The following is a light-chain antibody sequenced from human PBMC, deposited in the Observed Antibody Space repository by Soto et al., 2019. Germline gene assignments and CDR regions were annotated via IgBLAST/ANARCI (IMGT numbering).Light chain of an antibody. CDR3: QQYYSYPRK. Sequence: AIRMTQSPSSFSASTGDRVTITCRASQGISSYLAWYRQKPGKAPKLLIYAASTLQSGVPSRFSGSGSGTDFTLTISCLQSEDFATYYCQQYYSYPRKFGQGTKV. CDR2: AAS. J-gene: IGKJ1*01. V-gene: IGKV1-8*01. CDR1: QGISSY.